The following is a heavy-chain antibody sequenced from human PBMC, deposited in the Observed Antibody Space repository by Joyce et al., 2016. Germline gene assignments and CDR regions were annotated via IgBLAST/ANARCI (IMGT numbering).Heavy chain of an antibody. Sequence: QMRLVQSGTEVKKPGSSVKVSCKASGDSFSSYAFNWVRQAPGQGLEWRGGIIPIFGTTSYAQKFQGRLTMSADESTSTAYMELSSLTSADTAVYYCARSETDGFDIWGQGTLVT. D-gene: IGHD3-3*01. J-gene: IGHJ3*02. V-gene: IGHV1-69*01. CDR1: GDSFSSYA. CDR2: IIPIFGTT. CDR3: ARSETDGFDI.